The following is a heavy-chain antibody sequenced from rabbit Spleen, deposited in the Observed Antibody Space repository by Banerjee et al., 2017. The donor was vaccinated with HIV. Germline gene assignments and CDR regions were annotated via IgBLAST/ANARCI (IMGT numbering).Heavy chain of an antibody. CDR1: GFSFNVNYY. CDR2: IYTGSSGNT. V-gene: IGHV1S45*01. D-gene: IGHD1-1*01. J-gene: IGHJ3*01. CDR3: ARDLVGVSGYFSLDL. Sequence: QEQLEESGGDLVKPEGSLTLTCTASGFSFNVNYYICWVRQAPGKGLEWIACIYTGSSGNTYYASWAKGRFTISKASSTTVTLQMTSLTAADTATYFCARDLVGVSGYFSLDLWGQGTLVTVS.